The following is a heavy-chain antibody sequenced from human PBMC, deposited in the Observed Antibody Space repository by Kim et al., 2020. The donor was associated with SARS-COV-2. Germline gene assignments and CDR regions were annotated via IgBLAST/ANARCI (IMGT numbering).Heavy chain of an antibody. CDR2: INPSGGST. D-gene: IGHD3-16*02. J-gene: IGHJ6*02. CDR3: ARDLYVWGSYRSSWGMDV. V-gene: IGHV1-46*01. CDR1: GYTFTSYY. Sequence: ASVKVSCKASGYTFTSYYMHWVRQAPGQGLEWMGIINPSGGSTSYAQKFQGRVTMTRDTSTSTVYMELSSLRSEDTAVYYCARDLYVWGSYRSSWGMDVWGQGTTVTVSS.